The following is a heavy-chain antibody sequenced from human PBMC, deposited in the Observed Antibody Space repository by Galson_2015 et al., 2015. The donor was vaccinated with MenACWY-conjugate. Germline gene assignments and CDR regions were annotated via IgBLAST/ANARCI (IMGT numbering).Heavy chain of an antibody. CDR2: INPSGGST. Sequence: SVKVSCKASGYSFTSYYIHWVRQAPGQGLEWMGIINPSGGSTTYAQKFQGRVTMTRDTSTSTVYMEVSSLGSEDTAVYYCARGKATISTNDYFEYWGQGTLVTVSS. CDR3: ARGKATISTNDYFEY. CDR1: GYSFTSYY. V-gene: IGHV1-46*01. J-gene: IGHJ4*02. D-gene: IGHD1-26*01.